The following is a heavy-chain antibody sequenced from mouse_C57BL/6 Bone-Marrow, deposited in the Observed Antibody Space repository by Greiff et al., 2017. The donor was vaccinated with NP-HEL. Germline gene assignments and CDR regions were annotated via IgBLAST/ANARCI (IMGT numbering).Heavy chain of an antibody. CDR3: TEAYYSNPWYFDV. V-gene: IGHV1-5*01. Sequence: DVKLQESGTVLARPGASVKMSCKTSGYTFTSYWMHWVKQRPGQGLEWIGAIYPGNSDTSYNQKFKGKAKLTAVTSASTAYMELSSLTNEDSAVYYCTEAYYSNPWYFDVWGTGTTVTVSS. CDR1: GYTFTSYW. J-gene: IGHJ1*03. CDR2: IYPGNSDT. D-gene: IGHD2-5*01.